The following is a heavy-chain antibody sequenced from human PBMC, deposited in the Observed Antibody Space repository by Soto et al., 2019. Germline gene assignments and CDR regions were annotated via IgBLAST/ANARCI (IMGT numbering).Heavy chain of an antibody. Sequence: NPSETLSLTCTVSGGSISSGDYYWIWIRQPPGKVLDWIGYIYYSGSTYYNPSLKSRVTISVDTSKNQFSLKLSSVTAADTAVYYCARGKYCSGGSCYSAAFSPWFDPWGQGTLVTVSS. J-gene: IGHJ5*02. D-gene: IGHD2-15*01. CDR2: IYYSGST. CDR3: ARGKYCSGGSCYSAAFSPWFDP. V-gene: IGHV4-30-4*01. CDR1: GGSISSGDYY.